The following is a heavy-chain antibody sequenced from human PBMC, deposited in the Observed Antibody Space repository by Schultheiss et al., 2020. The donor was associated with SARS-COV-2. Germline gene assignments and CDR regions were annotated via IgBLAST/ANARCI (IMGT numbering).Heavy chain of an antibody. CDR3: AAYDFWSTYGMDV. V-gene: IGHV4-61*08. CDR1: GGSISSGGYY. J-gene: IGHJ6*02. CDR2: IYYSGST. D-gene: IGHD3-3*01. Sequence: SETLSLTCTVSGGSISSGGYYWSWIRQHPGKGLEWIGYIYYSGSTNYNPSLKSRVTISVDMSKNQFSLKLSSVTAADTAVYYCAAYDFWSTYGMDVWGQGTTVTVSS.